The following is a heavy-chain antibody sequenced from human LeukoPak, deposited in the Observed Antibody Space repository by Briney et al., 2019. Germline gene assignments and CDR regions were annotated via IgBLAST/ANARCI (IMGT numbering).Heavy chain of an antibody. CDR3: GRGDYYYSSGSQSGAFDI. J-gene: IGHJ3*02. D-gene: IGHD3-22*01. CDR1: RFTFRSYA. Sequence: PGRSLRLSCTASRFTFRSYAMHWVRRAPGTGLEWVAVISYDGSNKYYADSVKGRFTISRDNSKNTLSLQMNSLRAGDTAVYYCGRGDYYYSSGSQSGAFDIWGQGTMVTVSS. CDR2: ISYDGSNK. V-gene: IGHV3-30-3*01.